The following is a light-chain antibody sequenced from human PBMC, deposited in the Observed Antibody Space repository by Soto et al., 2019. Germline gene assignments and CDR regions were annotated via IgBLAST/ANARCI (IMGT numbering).Light chain of an antibody. CDR3: SSYAGSNNFRV. V-gene: IGLV2-8*01. J-gene: IGLJ1*01. Sequence: QSVLTQPPSASGSPGQSVTISCTGTSSDVGGYNYVSWYQQHPGKAPKLMIYEVSKRPSGVPDRFSGSKSGNTASLTVSGLQAEDEADYYCSSYAGSNNFRVFGTGTKLTAL. CDR1: SSDVGGYNY. CDR2: EVS.